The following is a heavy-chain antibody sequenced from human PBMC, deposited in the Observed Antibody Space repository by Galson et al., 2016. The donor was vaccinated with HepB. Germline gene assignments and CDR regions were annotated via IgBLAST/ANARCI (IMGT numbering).Heavy chain of an antibody. Sequence: LSLTCVVSVGSISSSHYYWGWIRQPPGKGLEWIGSLYYSGSTYYNPSLKSRATISVDTSKNQFSLELSYVTATDTALYYCARRQTGPFYFDLGSYQPQYFDYWSQGVLVTVSS. J-gene: IGHJ4*02. CDR1: VGSISSSHYY. CDR3: ARRQTGPFYFDLGSYQPQYFDY. D-gene: IGHD3-16*02. V-gene: IGHV4-39*01. CDR2: LYYSGST.